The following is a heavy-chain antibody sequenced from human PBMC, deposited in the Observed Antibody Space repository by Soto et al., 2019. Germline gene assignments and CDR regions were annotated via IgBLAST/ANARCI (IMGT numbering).Heavy chain of an antibody. CDR1: GFTFISYA. V-gene: IGHV3-30-3*01. CDR2: ISYDGSNK. CDR3: AGSIAAAGTLDY. Sequence: PGGSLRLSCAASGFTFISYAMHWVRQAPGKGLEWVAVISYDGSNKYYADSVKGRFTISRDNSKNTLYLQMNSLRAEDTAVYYCAGSIAAAGTLDYWGQGTLVTVSS. D-gene: IGHD6-13*01. J-gene: IGHJ4*02.